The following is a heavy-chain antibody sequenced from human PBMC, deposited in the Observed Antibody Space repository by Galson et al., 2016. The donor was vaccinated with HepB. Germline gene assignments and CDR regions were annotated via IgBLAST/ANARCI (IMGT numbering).Heavy chain of an antibody. CDR1: GSIFSGYW. V-gene: IGHV3-7*03. CDR2: INPDGSQK. CDR3: ARGRYCSGGGCYQDY. D-gene: IGHD2-15*01. J-gene: IGHJ4*02. Sequence: SLRLSCAVSGSIFSGYWMSWVRQAPGEGLEWVANINPDGSQKYYVDSVRGRFTISRDNAKNSLFLYMNNVRADDTALYYCARGRYCSGGGCYQDYWGQGTLVT.